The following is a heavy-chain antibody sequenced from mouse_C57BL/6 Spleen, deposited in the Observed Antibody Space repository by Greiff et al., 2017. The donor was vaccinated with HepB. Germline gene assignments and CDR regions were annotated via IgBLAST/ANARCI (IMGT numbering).Heavy chain of an antibody. CDR2: IYPGDGDT. V-gene: IGHV1-80*01. CDR3: ARLDGYYWYFDV. CDR1: GYAFSSYW. Sequence: QVQLQESGAELVKPGASVKISCKASGYAFSSYWMNWVKQRPGKGLEWIGQIYPGDGDTNYNGKFKGKATLTADKSSSTAYMQLSSLTSEDSAVEFCARLDGYYWYFDVWGTGTTVTGSS. D-gene: IGHD2-3*01. J-gene: IGHJ1*03.